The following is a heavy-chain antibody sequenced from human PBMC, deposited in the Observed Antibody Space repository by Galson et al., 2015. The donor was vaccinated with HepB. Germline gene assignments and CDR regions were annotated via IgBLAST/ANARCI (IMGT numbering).Heavy chain of an antibody. Sequence: SETLSLTCTVSGGSISSYYWSWIRQPPGKGLEWIGYIYYSGSTNYNPSLKSRVTISVDTSKNQFSLKLSSVTAADTAVYYCARDVAYYDFWSGYLKGYDWFDPWGQGTLVTVSS. CDR2: IYYSGST. D-gene: IGHD3-3*01. V-gene: IGHV4-59*01. CDR1: GGSISSYY. J-gene: IGHJ5*02. CDR3: ARDVAYYDFWSGYLKGYDWFDP.